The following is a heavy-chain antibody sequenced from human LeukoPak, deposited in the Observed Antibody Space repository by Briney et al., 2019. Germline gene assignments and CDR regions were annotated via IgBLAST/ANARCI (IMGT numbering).Heavy chain of an antibody. CDR1: GGTFTSYA. D-gene: IGHD1-26*01. Sequence: SVNVSYKPSGGTFTSYAISWVRQAPGQGREGRGGIIPIFGTANYPQKFQARVTITADQSTRTAYMELSSLRSEDTAVYYCAREGRELRWKPEGAFDYWGQGTLVTVSS. J-gene: IGHJ4*02. CDR2: IIPIFGTA. V-gene: IGHV1-69*13. CDR3: AREGRELRWKPEGAFDY.